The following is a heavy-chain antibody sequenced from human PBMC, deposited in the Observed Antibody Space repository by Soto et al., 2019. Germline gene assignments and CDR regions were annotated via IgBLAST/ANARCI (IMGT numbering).Heavy chain of an antibody. CDR1: GGSIYTYY. J-gene: IGHJ4*02. D-gene: IGHD2-2*01. Sequence: NPSETLSLTCNVSGGSIYTYYWNWIRQSPGKGLEWIGYISDGGSTNYNPSLKSRVTISVDTSKNQFSLKLSSVTAADTAVYYCARGGDDIVVVPAATFDYGGQGTLVTVSS. V-gene: IGHV4-59*01. CDR3: ARGGDDIVVVPAATFDY. CDR2: ISDGGST.